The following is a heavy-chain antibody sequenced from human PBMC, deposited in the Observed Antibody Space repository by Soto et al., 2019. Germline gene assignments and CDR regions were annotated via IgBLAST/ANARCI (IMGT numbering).Heavy chain of an antibody. CDR3: ARGKKGYYYCYGMDV. CDR2: IYYSGST. V-gene: IGHV4-61*01. CDR1: GGSVSSGSYY. Sequence: QVQLQESGPGLVKPSETLSLTCTVSGGSVSSGSYYWSWIRQPPGKGLEWIGYIYYSGSTNYNPCLKIRDTISVHTSKNPFSLKLSSVTAADTAVYYCARGKKGYYYCYGMDVWGQGTTVTVSS. J-gene: IGHJ6*02.